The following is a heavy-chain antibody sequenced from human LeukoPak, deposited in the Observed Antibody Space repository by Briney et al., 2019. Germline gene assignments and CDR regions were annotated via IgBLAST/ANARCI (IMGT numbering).Heavy chain of an antibody. D-gene: IGHD1-26*01. CDR2: ISGSGGST. J-gene: IGHJ4*02. Sequence: GGSLRLSCAASGFTFSSDAMSWVRQAPGKGLEWVSAISGSGGSTYYADSVKGRFTISRDNSKNTLYLQMNSLRAEDTAVYYCAKDQWELLLSDYWGQGTLVTVSS. V-gene: IGHV3-23*01. CDR1: GFTFSSDA. CDR3: AKDQWELLLSDY.